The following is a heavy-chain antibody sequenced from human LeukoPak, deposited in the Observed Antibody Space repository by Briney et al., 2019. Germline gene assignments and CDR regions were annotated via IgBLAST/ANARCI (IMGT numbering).Heavy chain of an antibody. CDR2: IYSDGNT. J-gene: IGHJ4*02. D-gene: IGHD6-13*01. CDR3: ASSRWYD. Sequence: GGSLRLSCAASGFTFSSYEMSWVRQAPGKGLEWVSVIYSDGNTYYADSVKGRFTISRDNSKNTLYLQMNSLRADDTAVYYCASSRWYDWGQGTLVTVSS. V-gene: IGHV3-66*01. CDR1: GFTFSSYE.